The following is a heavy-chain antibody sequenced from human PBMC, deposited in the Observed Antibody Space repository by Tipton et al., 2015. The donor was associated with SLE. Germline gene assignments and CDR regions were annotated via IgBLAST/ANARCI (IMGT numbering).Heavy chain of an antibody. CDR2: IGYGGST. J-gene: IGHJ4*02. CDR1: GDSISSGGYY. D-gene: IGHD4-23*01. V-gene: IGHV4-31*03. CDR3: ARASGGNSPY. Sequence: TLSLTCTVSGDSISSGGYYWSWIRQHPGKGLEWIGYIGYGGSTYYNPSLKSRVTISMDTSKNQFSLNLTSVTAADTAIYYCARASGGNSPYWGQGTLVTVSS.